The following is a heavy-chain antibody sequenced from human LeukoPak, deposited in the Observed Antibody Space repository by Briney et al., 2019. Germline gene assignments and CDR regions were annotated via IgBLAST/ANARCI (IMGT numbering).Heavy chain of an antibody. J-gene: IGHJ3*02. CDR2: INTAGSST. Sequence: GGSLRLSFAASGFTFSSYWMQWVRQAPGKGLVWVSRINTAGSSTSYADSVKGRFTISRDNAKNTLYLQMNSLRAEDTAVYYCARDQGATRPECAFDIWGQGTMVTVSS. CDR3: ARDQGATRPECAFDI. CDR1: GFTFSSYW. D-gene: IGHD3-3*01. V-gene: IGHV3-74*01.